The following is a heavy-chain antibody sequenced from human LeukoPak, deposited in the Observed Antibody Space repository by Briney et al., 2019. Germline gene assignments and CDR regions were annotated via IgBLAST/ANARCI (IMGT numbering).Heavy chain of an antibody. CDR3: ARHRGYSYGFDDFNI. V-gene: IGHV4-4*07. CDR2: IYTSGSN. CDR1: GGSISTYY. Sequence: TSETLSLTCTVSGGSISTYYWSWIRQPAGKGLEWIGRIYTSGSNNCNPSLKSRLTMSIEPSKNQFSLKLSSVTAADTAVYYCARHRGYSYGFDDFNIWGQGTMVIVPS. D-gene: IGHD5-18*01. J-gene: IGHJ3*02.